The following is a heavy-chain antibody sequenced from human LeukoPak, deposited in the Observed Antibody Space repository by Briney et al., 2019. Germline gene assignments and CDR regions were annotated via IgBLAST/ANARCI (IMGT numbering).Heavy chain of an antibody. CDR3: ARGGVYSTSAVDY. CDR1: GFTFSSYW. V-gene: IGHV3-74*01. Sequence: PGGSLRLSCAASGFTFSSYWMHWVRQAPGKGLPWVSRINTDGSSTTYADSVKGRFTISRNNAKNTLYLQMNSLRAEDTAVYYCARGGVYSTSAVDYWGQGTLVTVSS. J-gene: IGHJ4*02. CDR2: INTDGSST. D-gene: IGHD6-6*01.